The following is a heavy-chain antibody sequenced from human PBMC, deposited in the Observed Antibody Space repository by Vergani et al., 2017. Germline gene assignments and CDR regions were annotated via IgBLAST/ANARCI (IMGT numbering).Heavy chain of an antibody. V-gene: IGHV3-30-3*01. CDR2: ISYDGSNK. D-gene: IGHD6-13*01. CDR1: GFTFSSYA. Sequence: QVQLVESGGGVVQPGRSLRLSCAASGFTFSSYAMHWVRQAPGKGLEWVAVISYDGSNKYYADSVKGRFTISRDNSKNTLYLQMNSLKTEDTAVYYCTRCYQQLVPPLYYYYMDVWGKGTTVTVSS. J-gene: IGHJ6*03. CDR3: TRCYQQLVPPLYYYYMDV.